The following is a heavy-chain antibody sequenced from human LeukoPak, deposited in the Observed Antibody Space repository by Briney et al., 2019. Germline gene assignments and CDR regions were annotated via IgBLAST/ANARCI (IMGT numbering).Heavy chain of an antibody. V-gene: IGHV3-30*18. Sequence: GGSLRLSCAASGFTFSSYGMHWVRQAPGKGLEWVGVISYDGSNKYYADSVKGRFTISRDNSKNTLYLQMNSLRAEDTAVYYCAKDPRGYDMGYFDYWGQGTLVTVSS. CDR2: ISYDGSNK. J-gene: IGHJ4*02. D-gene: IGHD3-9*01. CDR3: AKDPRGYDMGYFDY. CDR1: GFTFSSYG.